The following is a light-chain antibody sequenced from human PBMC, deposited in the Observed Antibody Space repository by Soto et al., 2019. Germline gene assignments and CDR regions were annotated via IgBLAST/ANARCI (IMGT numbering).Light chain of an antibody. Sequence: EIVMTQSPVTLSVSPGDRATLSCRASQSVSSDLAWYQQKPGQAPRLLIYGASTRATGIPARFSGSGSGTEFTLTISSLQSEDFAVYYCQQYNNWPPLTFGGGTKVDIK. CDR1: QSVSSD. CDR3: QQYNNWPPLT. V-gene: IGKV3-15*01. J-gene: IGKJ4*01. CDR2: GAS.